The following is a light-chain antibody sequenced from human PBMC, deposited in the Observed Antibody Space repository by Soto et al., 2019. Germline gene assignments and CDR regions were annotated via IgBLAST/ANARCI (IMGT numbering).Light chain of an antibody. CDR2: EVS. CDR3: SSYTSSSTWV. V-gene: IGLV2-14*01. J-gene: IGLJ3*02. CDR1: NNDVGGYNY. Sequence: QSALTQSASVSGSPGQSITISCTGTNNDVGGYNYVSWYQQHPGKAPKLMIYEVSNRPSGVSNRFSGSKSGNTASLTISGLQAEDEADYYCSSYTSSSTWVFGGGTKLTVL.